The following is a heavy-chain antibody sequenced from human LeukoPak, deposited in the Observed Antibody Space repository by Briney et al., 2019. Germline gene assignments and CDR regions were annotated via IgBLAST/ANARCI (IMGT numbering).Heavy chain of an antibody. J-gene: IGHJ5*02. V-gene: IGHV3-21*01. D-gene: IGHD6-13*01. CDR1: GFTFSSYS. CDR2: ISSSSSYI. Sequence: PGGSLRLSCAASGFTFSSYSMNWVRQAPGKGLEWVSSISSSSSYIYYADSVKGRFTISRDNAKNSLYLQMNSLRAEDTAVYYCARGGDSSRSNWFDPWGQGTLVTVSS. CDR3: ARGGDSSRSNWFDP.